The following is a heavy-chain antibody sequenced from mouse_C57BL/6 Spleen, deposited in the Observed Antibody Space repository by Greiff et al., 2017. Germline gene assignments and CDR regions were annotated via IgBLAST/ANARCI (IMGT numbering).Heavy chain of an antibody. Sequence: QVQLQQPGAELVRPGSSVKLSCKASGYTFTSYWMHWVKQRPIQGLEWIGNIDPSDSETHYNQKFKDKATLTVDKSSSTAYMQLSSLTSEDSAVYYCARWYYGSSYGYAMDYWGQGTSVTVSS. CDR2: IDPSDSET. CDR1: GYTFTSYW. CDR3: ARWYYGSSYGYAMDY. D-gene: IGHD1-1*01. J-gene: IGHJ4*01. V-gene: IGHV1-52*01.